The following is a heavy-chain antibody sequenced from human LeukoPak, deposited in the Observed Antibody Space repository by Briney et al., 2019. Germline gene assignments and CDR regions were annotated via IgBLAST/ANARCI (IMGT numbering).Heavy chain of an antibody. CDR3: ARDQYDSSGYYYFDY. J-gene: IGHJ4*02. D-gene: IGHD3-22*01. CDR1: GFTSSSYS. Sequence: GGSLRLSCAASGFTSSSYSMNWVRQAPGKGLEWVSSISSSSSYIYYADSVKGRFTISRDNAKNSLYLQMNSLRAEDTAVYYCARDQYDSSGYYYFDYWGQGTLVTVSS. V-gene: IGHV3-21*01. CDR2: ISSSSSYI.